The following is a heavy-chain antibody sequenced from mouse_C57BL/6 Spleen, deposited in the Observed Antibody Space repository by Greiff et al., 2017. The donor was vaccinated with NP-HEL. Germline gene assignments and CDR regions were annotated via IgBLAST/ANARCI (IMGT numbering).Heavy chain of an antibody. CDR3: ARYSDYDEGHAMDY. J-gene: IGHJ4*01. V-gene: IGHV1-85*01. D-gene: IGHD2-4*01. Sequence: QVQLKESGPELVKPGASVKLSCKASGYTFTSYDINWVKQRPGQGLEWIGWIYPRDGSTKYNEKFTGKSTLTVDTSSSTAYMELHSLTSEDSAVYFCARYSDYDEGHAMDYWGQGTSVTVSS. CDR1: GYTFTSYD. CDR2: IYPRDGST.